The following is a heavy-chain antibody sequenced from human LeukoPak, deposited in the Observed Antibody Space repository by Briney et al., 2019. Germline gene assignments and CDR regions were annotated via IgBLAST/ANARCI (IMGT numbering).Heavy chain of an antibody. CDR3: AKDTSGERYYYMDA. CDR2: ISWDGVST. D-gene: IGHD3-10*01. CDR1: GFTFDDYT. Sequence: PGGSLRLSCAASGFTFDDYTMHWVRQVPGKGLEWVSLISWDGVSTYYADSVKGRFTISRDNSKNSLYLQMNSLRTEDTAFYYCAKDTSGERYYYMDAWGRGTTVTVSS. J-gene: IGHJ6*03. V-gene: IGHV3-43*01.